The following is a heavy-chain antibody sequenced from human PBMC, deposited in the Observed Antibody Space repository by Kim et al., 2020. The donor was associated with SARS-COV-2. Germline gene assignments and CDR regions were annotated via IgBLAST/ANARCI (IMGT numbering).Heavy chain of an antibody. J-gene: IGHJ4*02. V-gene: IGHV1-46*01. CDR1: GYTFTSYY. Sequence: ASVKVSCKASGYTFTSYYMNWVRQAPGQGLEWMGIINPSGGSTSYAQKFQGRVTMTRDTSTSTVYMELSSLRSEDTAVYYCAILTTGFTRFDYWGQGTLVTVSS. CDR3: AILTTGFTRFDY. D-gene: IGHD4-4*01. CDR2: INPSGGST.